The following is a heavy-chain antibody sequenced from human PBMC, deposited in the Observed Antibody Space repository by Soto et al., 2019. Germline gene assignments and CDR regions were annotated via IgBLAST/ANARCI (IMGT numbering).Heavy chain of an antibody. D-gene: IGHD6-19*01. CDR2: ISGSGGGI. CDR3: ANLRADGGGWYYWYFDL. CDR1: GFAFSSYA. J-gene: IGHJ2*01. Sequence: EVQLLESGGGLVQPGGSLRLSCAASGFAFSSYAMSWVRQAPGKGLEWVSAISGSGGGIYYADSVKGRFTIPRDNTNNPLYLQMHSVSAEDTNVYYCANLRADGGGWYYWYFDLWGRGTLVSVSS. V-gene: IGHV3-23*01.